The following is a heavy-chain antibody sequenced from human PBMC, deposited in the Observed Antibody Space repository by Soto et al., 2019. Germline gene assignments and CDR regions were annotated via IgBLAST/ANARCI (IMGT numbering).Heavy chain of an antibody. CDR2: ISGSGGST. J-gene: IGHJ4*02. Sequence: GGSLRLSCTASGFTFSSYAMSWVRQAPGKGLEWVSAISGSGGSTYYADSVKGRFTISRDNSKNTLYLQMNSLRAEDTAVYYCAKPYYYDSSGYYYFDYWGQGTLVTVSS. V-gene: IGHV3-23*01. CDR3: AKPYYYDSSGYYYFDY. D-gene: IGHD3-22*01. CDR1: GFTFSSYA.